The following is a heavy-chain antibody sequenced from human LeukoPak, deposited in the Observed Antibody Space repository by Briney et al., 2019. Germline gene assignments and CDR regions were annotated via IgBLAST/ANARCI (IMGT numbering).Heavy chain of an antibody. CDR1: GGSFSGYY. CDR2: INHSGST. CDR3: ASQAVAGLSRFDP. J-gene: IGHJ5*02. Sequence: PSETLSLTCAVYGGSFSGYYWSWIRQPPGKGLEWIGEINHSGSTNYNPSLKSRVTISVDTSKNQFSLKLSSVTAADTAVYYCASQAVAGLSRFDPWGQGTLVTVSS. D-gene: IGHD6-19*01. V-gene: IGHV4-34*01.